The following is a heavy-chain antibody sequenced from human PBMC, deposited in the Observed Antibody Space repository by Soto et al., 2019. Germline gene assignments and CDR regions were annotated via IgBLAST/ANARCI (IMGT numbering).Heavy chain of an antibody. CDR3: ARDWPGSSGWIDY. CDR1: GFTFSSYA. V-gene: IGHV3-64D*06. J-gene: IGHJ4*02. D-gene: IGHD6-19*01. CDR2: ISSNGGST. Sequence: GGSLRLSCSASGFTFSSYAMHWVRQAPGKGLEYVSAISSNGGSTYYADSVKGRFTISRDNSKNTLYLQMSSLRAEDTAVYYCARDWPGSSGWIDYWGQGTLVTVSS.